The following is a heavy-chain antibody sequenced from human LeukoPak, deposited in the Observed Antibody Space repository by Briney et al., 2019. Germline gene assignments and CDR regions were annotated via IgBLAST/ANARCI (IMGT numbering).Heavy chain of an antibody. V-gene: IGHV3-23*01. D-gene: IGHD3-3*01. CDR3: AKLYYDFWSAYRGYFDY. Sequence: GGSLRLSCAASGFTFSSYAMSWVRQAPGKGLEWVSAICGSGGSTYYADSVKGRFTISRDNSKNTLYLQMNSLRAEDTAVYYCAKLYYDFWSAYRGYFDYWGQGTLVTVSS. J-gene: IGHJ4*02. CDR2: ICGSGGST. CDR1: GFTFSSYA.